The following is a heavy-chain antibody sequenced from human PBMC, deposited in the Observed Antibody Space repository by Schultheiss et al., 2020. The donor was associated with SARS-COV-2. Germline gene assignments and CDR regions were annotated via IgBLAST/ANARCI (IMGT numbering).Heavy chain of an antibody. Sequence: GGSLRLSCKASGGTFSRYAISWVRQAPGQGLEWMGGIIPMFGTPNYAQKFQGRVTMTRDTSISTAYMELSRLRSDDTAVYYCAKDYGDHSYWYFDLWGRGTLVTVSS. V-gene: IGHV1-69*05. CDR2: IIPMFGTP. CDR3: AKDYGDHSYWYFDL. J-gene: IGHJ2*01. D-gene: IGHD4-17*01. CDR1: GGTFSRYA.